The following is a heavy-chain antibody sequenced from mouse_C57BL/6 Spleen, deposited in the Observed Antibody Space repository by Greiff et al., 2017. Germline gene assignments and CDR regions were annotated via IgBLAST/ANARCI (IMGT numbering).Heavy chain of an antibody. J-gene: IGHJ4*01. V-gene: IGHV2-6-1*01. CDR2: IWSDGST. Sequence: VHLVESGPGLVAPSQSLSITCTVSGFSLTSYGVHWVRQPPGKGLEWLVVIWSDGSTTYNSALKSRLSISKDNSKSQVFLKMNSLQTDDTAMYYCARHNYYGSSYSYAMDYWGQGTSVTVSS. D-gene: IGHD1-1*01. CDR3: ARHNYYGSSYSYAMDY. CDR1: GFSLTSYG.